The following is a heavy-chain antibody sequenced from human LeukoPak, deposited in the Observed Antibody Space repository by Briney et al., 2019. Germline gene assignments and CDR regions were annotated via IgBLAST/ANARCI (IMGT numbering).Heavy chain of an antibody. CDR2: ISGSGGST. V-gene: IGHV3-23*01. D-gene: IGHD2-2*01. CDR1: GFTFSSYA. CDR3: AKWPYCSSTSCYTNWFDP. Sequence: GASLRLSCAASGFTFSSYAMSWVRQAPGKGLEWVSAISGSGGSTYYADSVKGRFTISRDNSKNTLYLQMNSLRAEDTAVYYCAKWPYCSSTSCYTNWFDPWGQGTLVTVSS. J-gene: IGHJ5*02.